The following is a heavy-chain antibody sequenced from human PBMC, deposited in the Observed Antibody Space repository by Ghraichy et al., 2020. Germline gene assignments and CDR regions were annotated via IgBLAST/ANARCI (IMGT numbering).Heavy chain of an antibody. V-gene: IGHV4-59*01. Sequence: SETLSLTCTVSGGSISSYYWSWIRQPPGKRLEWIGYIYYSGSTNYNPSLKSRVTISVDTSKNQFSLKLSSVTAADTAVYYCASLPFSSSWTYYYYGMDVWGQGTTVTVSS. CDR3: ASLPFSSSWTYYYYGMDV. CDR1: GGSISSYY. CDR2: IYYSGST. J-gene: IGHJ6*02. D-gene: IGHD6-13*01.